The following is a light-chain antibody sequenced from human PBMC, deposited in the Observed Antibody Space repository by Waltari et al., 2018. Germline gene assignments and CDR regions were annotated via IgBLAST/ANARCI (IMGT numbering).Light chain of an antibody. Sequence: QSALTQSPSASGSPGQPVTISCTATSSDVGGYNYVSWYQQYPGKAPKLMIYDVTKRPSGVPDRFSGSKSGNTASLTVSGLQAEDEADYYCSSYAGSNIVIFGGGTKLTVL. CDR3: SSYAGSNIVI. J-gene: IGLJ2*01. V-gene: IGLV2-8*01. CDR1: SSDVGGYNY. CDR2: DVT.